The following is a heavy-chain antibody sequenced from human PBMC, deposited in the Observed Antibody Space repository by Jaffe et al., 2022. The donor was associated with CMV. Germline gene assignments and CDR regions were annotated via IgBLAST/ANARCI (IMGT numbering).Heavy chain of an antibody. Sequence: EVQLLESGGGLVQPGGSLRLSCAASGFTFSSYAMSWVRQAPGKGLEWVSAISGSGGSTYYADSVKGRFTISRDNSKNTLYLQMNSLRAEDTAVYYCAKDPTHGGYSYGSNWYFDLWGRGTLVTVSS. V-gene: IGHV3-23*01. CDR2: ISGSGGST. CDR1: GFTFSSYA. J-gene: IGHJ2*01. CDR3: AKDPTHGGYSYGSNWYFDL. D-gene: IGHD5-18*01.